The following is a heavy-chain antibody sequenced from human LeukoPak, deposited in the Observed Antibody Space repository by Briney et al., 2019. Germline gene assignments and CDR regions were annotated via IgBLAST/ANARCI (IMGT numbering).Heavy chain of an antibody. Sequence: PSETLSLTCTVSGGSISSSSYYWGWIRQPPGKGLEWIGSIYYSGSTYYNPSLKSRVTISVDTSKNQFSLKLSSVTAADTAVYYCARPLALGPNFWSGYQLVPYFDYWGQGTLVTVSS. CDR3: ARPLALGPNFWSGYQLVPYFDY. CDR2: IYYSGST. J-gene: IGHJ4*02. V-gene: IGHV4-39*01. CDR1: GGSISSSSYY. D-gene: IGHD3-3*01.